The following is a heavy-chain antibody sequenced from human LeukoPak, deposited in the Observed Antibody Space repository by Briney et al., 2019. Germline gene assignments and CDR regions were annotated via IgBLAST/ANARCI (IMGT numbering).Heavy chain of an antibody. Sequence: PGGSLRLSCAASGFTFSSYAMSWVRQAPGKGVEGVSGVSGSGGSTYYADSVKGRFTISRDNSKNTLYLQMNSLRAEDTAVYYCAKDLGGSYSMYFYYGMDVWGQGTTVTVSS. D-gene: IGHD3-10*01. CDR2: VSGSGGST. J-gene: IGHJ6*02. CDR3: AKDLGGSYSMYFYYGMDV. V-gene: IGHV3-23*01. CDR1: GFTFSSYA.